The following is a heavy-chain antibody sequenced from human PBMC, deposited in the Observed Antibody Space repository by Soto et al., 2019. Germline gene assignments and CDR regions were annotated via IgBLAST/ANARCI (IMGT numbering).Heavy chain of an antibody. D-gene: IGHD3-22*01. Sequence: GGSQRLSSEASGFPFINYAMNWVRQAPGEGLEWVSSVSTSGGSTNYADSVTGRFTISRDNSKNTVSLQMNSLRVEDTAVYYCAKAGNYNDRSGYYYFDHWGQGMLVTVSS. J-gene: IGHJ4*02. CDR2: VSTSGGST. CDR3: AKAGNYNDRSGYYYFDH. V-gene: IGHV3-23*01. CDR1: GFPFINYA.